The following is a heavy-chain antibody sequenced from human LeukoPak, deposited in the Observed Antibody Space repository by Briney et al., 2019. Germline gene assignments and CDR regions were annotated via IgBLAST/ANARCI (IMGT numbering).Heavy chain of an antibody. D-gene: IGHD3-10*01. Sequence: GGSLRLSCAASGFTFSSYGMHWVCQAPGKGLEWVAVIWYDGSNKYYADSVKGRFTISRDNSKNTLYLQMNSLRAEDTAVYYCARVSHYGSQVDYWGQGTLVTVSS. J-gene: IGHJ4*02. CDR2: IWYDGSNK. CDR1: GFTFSSYG. CDR3: ARVSHYGSQVDY. V-gene: IGHV3-33*01.